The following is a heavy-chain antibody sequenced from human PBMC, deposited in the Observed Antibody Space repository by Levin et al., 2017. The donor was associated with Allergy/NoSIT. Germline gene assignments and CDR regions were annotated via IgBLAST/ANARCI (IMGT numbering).Heavy chain of an antibody. J-gene: IGHJ4*02. CDR1: GFTFITYA. V-gene: IGHV3-30-3*01. CDR2: ISYDGSDK. Sequence: GESLKISCAASGFTFITYAMHWVRQAPGKGLEWVALISYDGSDKYYADSVKGRFTISRDNSKNTLYLQMNSLRAEDTAVYYCARLPYYDFWSGYSLDYWGQGTLVTVSS. CDR3: ARLPYYDFWSGYSLDY. D-gene: IGHD3-3*01.